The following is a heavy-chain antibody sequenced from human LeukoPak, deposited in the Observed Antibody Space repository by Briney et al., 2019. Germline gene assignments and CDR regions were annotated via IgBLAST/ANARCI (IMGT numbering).Heavy chain of an antibody. CDR3: ARALTYLAFYYFDY. V-gene: IGHV4-59*11. CDR1: GGSISSHY. CDR2: IYYSGNT. D-gene: IGHD3-3*02. J-gene: IGHJ4*02. Sequence: SETLSLTCTVSGGSISSHYWSWIRQPPGKGLEWIGYIYYSGNTNYNPSLKSRVTMSADTSKNQVSLRLSSVTAADTAVYYCARALTYLAFYYFDYWGQGILVTVSS.